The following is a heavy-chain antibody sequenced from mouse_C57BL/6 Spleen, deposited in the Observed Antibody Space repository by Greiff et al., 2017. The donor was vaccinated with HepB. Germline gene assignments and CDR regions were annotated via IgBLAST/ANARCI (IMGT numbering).Heavy chain of an antibody. CDR1: GFNIKNTY. CDR2: IDPANGNT. V-gene: IGHV14-3*01. D-gene: IGHD2-2*01. Sequence: VQLQQSVAELVRPGASVKLSCTASGFNIKNTYMHWVKQRPEQGLEWIGRIDPANGNTKYAPKFQGKATITADTSSNTAYLQHDSLTSEDTAIYYSASTTGYVYMCFAYWGQGTLVTVSA. CDR3: ASTTGYVYMCFAY. J-gene: IGHJ3*01.